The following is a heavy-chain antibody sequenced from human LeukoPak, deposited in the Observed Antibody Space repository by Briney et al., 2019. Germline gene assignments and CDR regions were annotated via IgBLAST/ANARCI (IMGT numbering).Heavy chain of an antibody. Sequence: PGRSLRLSCAASGFTFSSYAMHWVRQAPGKGLEWVAVISYDGSNKYYADSVKGRFTISRDKSKNTLYLQMNSLRTEDTAVYYCAKAGLLITNPPDYWGQGTLVTVSS. CDR3: AKAGLLITNPPDY. V-gene: IGHV3-30*04. CDR2: ISYDGSNK. D-gene: IGHD3/OR15-3a*01. CDR1: GFTFSSYA. J-gene: IGHJ4*02.